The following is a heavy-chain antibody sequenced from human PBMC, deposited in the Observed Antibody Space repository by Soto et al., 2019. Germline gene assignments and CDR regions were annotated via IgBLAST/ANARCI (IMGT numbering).Heavy chain of an antibody. J-gene: IGHJ3*02. CDR2: ISSGSAAI. Sequence: EVQLVESGGGLVQPGGSLRLSCAASGFTFSSYSMNWVRQAPGKGLEWVSYISSGSAAIYYADSVKGRFTISRDNAKNSLYLQMNSLRDGDTAVYCCARGSDAFDIWGQGTMITVSS. CDR1: GFTFSSYS. CDR3: ARGSDAFDI. V-gene: IGHV3-48*02.